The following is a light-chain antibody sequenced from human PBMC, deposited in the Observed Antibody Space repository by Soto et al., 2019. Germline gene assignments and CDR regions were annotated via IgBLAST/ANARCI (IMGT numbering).Light chain of an antibody. CDR3: QQRGNWPPWT. CDR1: RSVSSY. V-gene: IGKV3-11*01. CDR2: DAS. J-gene: IGKJ1*01. Sequence: EIVLTQSPATLSLSPGERATLSCRASRSVSSYLAWYQQKPGQAPRLLIYDASNRATGIPARFSGSGSGTDFTLTISSLEPEDFAVYYCQQRGNWPPWTFGQGTKVDI.